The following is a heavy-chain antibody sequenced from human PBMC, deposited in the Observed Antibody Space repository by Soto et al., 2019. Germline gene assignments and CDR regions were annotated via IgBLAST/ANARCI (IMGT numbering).Heavy chain of an antibody. CDR3: ARDLRPGGYSYGWDYYYGMDV. CDR1: GGTFRSYS. V-gene: IGHV1-69*13. Sequence: GASVKVSCKASGGTFRSYSISWVRQAPGQGLEWMGGIIPIFDITNYAQKFQGRVTITADESTSTAYMELSSLGSDDTAVYYCARDLRPGGYSYGWDYYYGMDVWGQGTTVTVSS. J-gene: IGHJ6*02. CDR2: IIPIFDIT. D-gene: IGHD5-18*01.